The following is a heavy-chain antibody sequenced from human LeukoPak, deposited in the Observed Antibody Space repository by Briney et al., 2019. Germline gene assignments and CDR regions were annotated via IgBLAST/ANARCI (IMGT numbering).Heavy chain of an antibody. Sequence: SETLSLTCAVYGGSFSGYYWSWFSQPPGKGLEWIGEINHSGSTNYNPSLKSRVTISVDTSKNQFSLKLSSVTAADTAVYYCARGSGNMGYCSSTSCRILNWFDPWGQGTLVTVSS. D-gene: IGHD2-2*01. CDR1: GGSFSGYY. V-gene: IGHV4-34*01. J-gene: IGHJ5*02. CDR2: INHSGST. CDR3: ARGSGNMGYCSSTSCRILNWFDP.